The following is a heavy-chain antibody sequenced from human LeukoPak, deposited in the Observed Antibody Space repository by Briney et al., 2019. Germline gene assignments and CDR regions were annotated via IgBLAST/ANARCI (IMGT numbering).Heavy chain of an antibody. J-gene: IGHJ4*02. CDR1: GYTFTGYY. D-gene: IGHD2-15*01. CDR3: VRAGPAAPLDY. CDR2: INPNSGGT. V-gene: IGHV1-2*02. Sequence: ASVKVSCKASGYTFTGYYMHWVRQAPGQGLEWMGWINPNSGGTNYAQKFQGRVTMTRDTSISTAYMELSNLRSDDTAVYHCVRAGPAAPLDYWGQGTLVTVSP.